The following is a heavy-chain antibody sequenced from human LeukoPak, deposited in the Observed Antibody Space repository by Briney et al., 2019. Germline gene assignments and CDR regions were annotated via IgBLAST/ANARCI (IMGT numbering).Heavy chain of an antibody. Sequence: GGSLRLSCAASGFTFDDYAMHWVRQAPGKGLEWVSGISWNSGSIGYADSVKGRFTISRDNAKNSLYLQMNSLRAEDTALYYCAKDSYSVWGSYALSGAFDIWGQGTMVTVSS. V-gene: IGHV3-9*01. CDR3: AKDSYSVWGSYALSGAFDI. CDR2: ISWNSGSI. D-gene: IGHD3-16*01. CDR1: GFTFDDYA. J-gene: IGHJ3*02.